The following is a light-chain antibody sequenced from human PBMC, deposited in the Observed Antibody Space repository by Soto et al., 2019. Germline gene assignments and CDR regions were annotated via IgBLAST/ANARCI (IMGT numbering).Light chain of an antibody. CDR3: AAWDDRLNGVV. J-gene: IGLJ2*01. V-gene: IGLV1-44*01. Sequence: QSVLTQPPSASGTPGQRVTISCSGSSSNIGSKTVNWYQQLPGTAPKLLIYSNNQRPSGVPDRFSGSKSGTSASLAISGLQFEDEAEYYCAAWDDRLNGVVFGGGTKLTVL. CDR2: SNN. CDR1: SSNIGSKT.